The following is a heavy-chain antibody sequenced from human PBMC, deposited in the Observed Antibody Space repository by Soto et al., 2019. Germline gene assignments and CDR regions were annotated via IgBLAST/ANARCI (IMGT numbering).Heavy chain of an antibody. CDR3: SGCSGGACHQNYGMDV. V-gene: IGHV3-21*01. J-gene: IGHJ6*02. CDR2: ISPSTSHI. Sequence: EVHLVESGGGLVKPGGSLRLSCAVSGFTFSSCTMNWVRQAPGKGLEWVSSISPSTSHIYYADSVKGRFTISRDNAKNSLFLQMNSLRAEDTAVYYCSGCSGGACHQNYGMDVWGQGTRVTVPS. CDR1: GFTFSSCT. D-gene: IGHD2-15*01.